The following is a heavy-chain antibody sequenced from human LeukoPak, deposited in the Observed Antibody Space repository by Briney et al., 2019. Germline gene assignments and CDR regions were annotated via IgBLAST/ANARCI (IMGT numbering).Heavy chain of an antibody. V-gene: IGHV4-59*01. CDR2: IYYSGST. Sequence: ASETLSLTCTVSGGSISSYYWSWIRQPPGKGLEWIGYIYYSGSTNYNPSLKSRVTISVDTSKNQFSLKLSSVTAADTAVYYCARVRQQLGYYYYGMDVWGKGTTVTVSS. D-gene: IGHD6-13*01. CDR1: GGSISSYY. J-gene: IGHJ6*04. CDR3: ARVRQQLGYYYYGMDV.